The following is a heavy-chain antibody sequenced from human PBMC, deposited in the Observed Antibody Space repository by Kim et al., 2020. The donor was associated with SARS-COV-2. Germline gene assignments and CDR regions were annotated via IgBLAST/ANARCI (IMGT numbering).Heavy chain of an antibody. CDR1: GFTFSAYD. D-gene: IGHD3-16*01. CDR2: ITKSSATF. Sequence: GGSLRLSCATSGFTFSAYDMNWVRQAPGKGLEWLSFITKSSATFYYADSVQGRFTISRDKAKNSLYLQMNSLRDEYTALYYCVRDRMGGAFDIWGHGTMVTVSS. CDR3: VRDRMGGAFDI. V-gene: IGHV3-48*02. J-gene: IGHJ3*02.